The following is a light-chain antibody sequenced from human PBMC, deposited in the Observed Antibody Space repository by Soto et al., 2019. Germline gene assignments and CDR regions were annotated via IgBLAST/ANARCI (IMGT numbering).Light chain of an antibody. J-gene: IGLJ1*01. CDR3: SSYTSTNTLYV. CDR2: DVN. Sequence: QSALTQPASVSGSPGQSISISCTGTSSDVGGYNYVSWYQQHPGKAPELLIYDVNNRPSGVSDRFSGSKSGNTASLTISGLQAEDEADYFCSSYTSTNTLYVFGTGTKVTVL. CDR1: SSDVGGYNY. V-gene: IGLV2-14*03.